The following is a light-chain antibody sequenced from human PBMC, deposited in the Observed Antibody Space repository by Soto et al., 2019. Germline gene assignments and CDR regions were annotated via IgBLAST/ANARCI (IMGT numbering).Light chain of an antibody. J-gene: IGKJ5*01. CDR2: GAS. CDR3: QQYGSSPPIT. V-gene: IGKV3-20*01. CDR1: QSVSSSY. Sequence: EIVLTRSPGTLSFSPGERAALSCSAIQSVSSSYLAWYQQTPGQAPRLLIYGASSRATGIPDRFSGSGSGTDFTLTISRLEPEDFAVYYCQQYGSSPPITFGQGARLEIK.